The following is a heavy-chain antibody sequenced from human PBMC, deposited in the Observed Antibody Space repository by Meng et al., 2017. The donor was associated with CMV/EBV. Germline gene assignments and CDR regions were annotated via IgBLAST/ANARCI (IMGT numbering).Heavy chain of an antibody. D-gene: IGHD6-19*01. CDR2: ISAYSGNT. CDR1: GYTFTSYG. V-gene: IGHV1-18*01. J-gene: IGHJ6*02. CDR3: ASSSVATDYYYYYGMDV. Sequence: ASVKVSCKASGYTFTSYGISWVRQAPGQGLEWMGWISAYSGNTNSAQKLQGRVTMTTDTSTSTAYMELRSLRSDDTAVYYCASSSVATDYYYYYGMDVWGQGTTVTVSS.